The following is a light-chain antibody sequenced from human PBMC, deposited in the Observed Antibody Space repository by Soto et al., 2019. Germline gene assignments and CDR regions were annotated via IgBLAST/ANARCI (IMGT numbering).Light chain of an antibody. CDR2: DAS. Sequence: DIQMTQSPSTLSASVGERVTITCRASQSISGWLAWYQQKPGKAPKLLIYDASSLESGVPSRFSGSGSGTEFTLTISSLQPDDFASYYCHQYNSYLVTFGGGTKVEIK. CDR3: HQYNSYLVT. J-gene: IGKJ4*01. CDR1: QSISGW. V-gene: IGKV1-5*01.